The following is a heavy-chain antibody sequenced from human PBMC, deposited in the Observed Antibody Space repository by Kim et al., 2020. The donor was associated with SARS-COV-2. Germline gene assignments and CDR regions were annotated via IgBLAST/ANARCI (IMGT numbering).Heavy chain of an antibody. CDR3: APPPELVYAIPY. J-gene: IGHJ4*02. V-gene: IGHV3-23*01. Sequence: GGSLRLSCAASGFTFSSYAMSWVRQAPGKGLEWVSAISGSGGSTYYADSVKGRFTISRDNSKNTLYLQMNSLRAEDTAVYYCAPPPELVYAIPYWGQGTLVTVSS. CDR1: GFTFSSYA. D-gene: IGHD2-8*01. CDR2: ISGSGGST.